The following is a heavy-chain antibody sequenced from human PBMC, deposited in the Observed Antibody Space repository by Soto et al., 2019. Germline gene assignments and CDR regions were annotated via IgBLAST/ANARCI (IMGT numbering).Heavy chain of an antibody. CDR1: GGSFSGYY. V-gene: IGHV4-34*01. Sequence: PETLPLTCAVSGGSFSGYYWSWIRQPTGKGLEWIGEINHSGSTNYNPSLKSRVTISVDTSKNQFSLKLSSVTAADTAVYYCARGPRRYCSGGSCHSRLNWFDPWGQGTLVTVSS. D-gene: IGHD2-15*01. CDR2: INHSGST. J-gene: IGHJ5*02. CDR3: ARGPRRYCSGGSCHSRLNWFDP.